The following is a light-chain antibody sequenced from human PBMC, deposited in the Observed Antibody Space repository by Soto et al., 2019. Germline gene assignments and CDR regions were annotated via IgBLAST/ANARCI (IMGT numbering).Light chain of an antibody. J-gene: IGKJ1*01. CDR3: QQLNSYPHT. Sequence: DIQLTQSPSFMSASVGDRVTITCRASPGISSYLAWYQQKPGKAPNLLIYAASTLQSGVPSSFSGSGSGTEFTLTISSLQPEDFATYYCQQLNSYPHTFGQGTKVEIK. CDR2: AAS. CDR1: PGISSY. V-gene: IGKV1-9*01.